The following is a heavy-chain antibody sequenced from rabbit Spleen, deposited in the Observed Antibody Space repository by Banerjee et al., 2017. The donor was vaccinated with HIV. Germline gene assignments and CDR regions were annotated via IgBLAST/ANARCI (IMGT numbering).Heavy chain of an antibody. CDR2: IYTGNSGST. CDR3: ARDAGTSFSTYGMDL. Sequence: QSLEESGGDLVKPGASLTLTCTASGFSFSNRYYMCWVRQAPGKGLEWIACIYTGNSGSTYYANWAKGRFTISKTSSTTVTLQMTSLTAADTATYFCARDAGTSFSTYGMDLWGPGTLVTVS. V-gene: IGHV1S40*01. J-gene: IGHJ6*01. D-gene: IGHD8-1*01. CDR1: GFSFSNRYY.